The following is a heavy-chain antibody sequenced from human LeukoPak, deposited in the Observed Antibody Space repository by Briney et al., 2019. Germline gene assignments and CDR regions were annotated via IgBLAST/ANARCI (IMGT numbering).Heavy chain of an antibody. Sequence: GGSLRLSCAASGFTFSSYGMHWVCQAPGKGLEWVAFIRYDGSNKYYADSVKGRFTISRDNSKNTLYLQMNSLRAEDTAVYYCAKCESVVEQQLVPYYFDYWGQGTLVTVSS. CDR3: AKCESVVEQQLVPYYFDY. CDR2: IRYDGSNK. D-gene: IGHD6-13*01. J-gene: IGHJ4*02. V-gene: IGHV3-30*02. CDR1: GFTFSSYG.